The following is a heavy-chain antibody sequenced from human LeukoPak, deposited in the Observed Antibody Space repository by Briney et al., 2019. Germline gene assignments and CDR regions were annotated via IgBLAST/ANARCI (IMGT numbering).Heavy chain of an antibody. J-gene: IGHJ4*02. V-gene: IGHV3-23*01. CDR3: AKDLLGVAAGNY. CDR1: GFTFGSHG. CDR2: ISGSGGDT. Sequence: GGSLRLSCAASGFTFGSHGMSWVRQGPGKGLEWVSGISGSGGDTYYADSVKGRFTISRDNSKSTLYLQMNSLRAEDTAVYSCAKDLLGVAAGNYWGQGTLVTVSS. D-gene: IGHD6-13*01.